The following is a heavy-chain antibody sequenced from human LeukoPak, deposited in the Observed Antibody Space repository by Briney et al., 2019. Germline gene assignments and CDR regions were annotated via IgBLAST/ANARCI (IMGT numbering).Heavy chain of an antibody. CDR1: GFSFRSFE. J-gene: IGHJ5*02. D-gene: IGHD2-15*01. CDR2: IHSANGYI. Sequence: GGSLRLSCAASGFSFRSFEMSWVRQAPGKGLEWVSCIHSANGYIYYADSVKGRFTISRDNAESSLYLQMTSLRAEDTAVYYCASSCSAGNCPFDTWGQGTLVTVSS. V-gene: IGHV3-21*01. CDR3: ASSCSAGNCPFDT.